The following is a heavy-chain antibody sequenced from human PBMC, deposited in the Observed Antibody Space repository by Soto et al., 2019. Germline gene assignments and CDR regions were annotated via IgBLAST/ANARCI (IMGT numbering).Heavy chain of an antibody. Sequence: EVQLVESGGGLVQPGGSLRLSCAASGFTFSSYWMHWVRQAPGKGLVWVSRTNEDGSIINYADSVKGRFTISRDNAKDILYLEMNSLRVEDTAVYYCTRDIGGWGAYWGKGALFTVSS. D-gene: IGHD3-10*01. CDR3: TRDIGGWGAY. V-gene: IGHV3-74*01. CDR1: GFTFSSYW. J-gene: IGHJ4*02. CDR2: TNEDGSII.